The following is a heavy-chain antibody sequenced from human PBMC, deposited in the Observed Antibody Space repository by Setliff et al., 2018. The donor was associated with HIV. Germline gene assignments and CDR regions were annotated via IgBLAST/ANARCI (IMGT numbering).Heavy chain of an antibody. Sequence: GSLRLSCAASGFSFSNYHMHWVRQAPGRGLEWVSFIGKAGTKYYTDSVKGRFTISRDNAKNSLYLQMNSLRAEDTAIYYCARVLENSGSDYWGQGTLVTVS. CDR1: GFSFSNYH. CDR2: IGKAGTK. J-gene: IGHJ4*02. D-gene: IGHD6-19*01. CDR3: ARVLENSGSDY. V-gene: IGHV3-48*01.